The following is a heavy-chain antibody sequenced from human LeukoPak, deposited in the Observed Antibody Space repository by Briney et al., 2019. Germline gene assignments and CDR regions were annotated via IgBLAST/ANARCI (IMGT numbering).Heavy chain of an antibody. D-gene: IGHD6-19*01. Sequence: SETLSLTCTVSGGSVRSGSYYWSWIRQPPGKGLEWIGYIYYSGSTNYNPSLKSRVTISVDTSKNQFSLKLSSVTAADTAVYYCAREGPIAVAGYWFDPWGQGTLVTVSS. J-gene: IGHJ5*02. CDR2: IYYSGST. CDR1: GGSVRSGSYY. V-gene: IGHV4-61*01. CDR3: AREGPIAVAGYWFDP.